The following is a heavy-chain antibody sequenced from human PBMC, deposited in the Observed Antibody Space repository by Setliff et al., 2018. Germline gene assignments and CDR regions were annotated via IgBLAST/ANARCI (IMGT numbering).Heavy chain of an antibody. CDR2: IHGEGFDT. CDR3: LKKIIEGAGPPYDYFDY. D-gene: IGHD1-26*01. J-gene: IGHJ4*02. CDR1: GFTFSTYV. V-gene: IGHV3-23*01. Sequence: GGSLRLSCAASGFTFSTYVMTWVRQAPGKGLEWVSSIHGEGFDTYYADSVKGRFTISRDNSKNTLFLQMNSLRADDTAVYYCLKKIIEGAGPPYDYFDYWGQGTLVTV.